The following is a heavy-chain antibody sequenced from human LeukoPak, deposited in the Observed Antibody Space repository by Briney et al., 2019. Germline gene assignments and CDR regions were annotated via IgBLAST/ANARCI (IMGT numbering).Heavy chain of an antibody. V-gene: IGHV4-39*02. J-gene: IGHJ4*02. CDR2: IYYSGST. CDR1: GGSISTSSYY. Sequence: SGTLSLTCIVSGGSISTSSYYWGWIRQPPGKGLEWIGTIYYSGSTNYNPPLKSRVTISVDTSKNQFSLKLSSVTAADTAVYYCARETKTYYFDSSAYYPYYFDSWGQGTLVTVSS. D-gene: IGHD3-22*01. CDR3: ARETKTYYFDSSAYYPYYFDS.